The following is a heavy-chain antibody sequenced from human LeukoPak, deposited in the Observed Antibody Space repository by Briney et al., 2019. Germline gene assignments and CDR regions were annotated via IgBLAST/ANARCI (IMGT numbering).Heavy chain of an antibody. V-gene: IGHV3-30*02. J-gene: IGHJ6*03. CDR3: ATHPHYDFWSGYYTAQRYYYYYMDV. CDR2: IRYDGSNK. Sequence: SGGSLRLSCAASGFTFSSYGMHWVRQAPGKGLEWVAFIRYDGSNKYYADSVKGRFTISRDNSKNTLYLQMNSLRAEDTAVYYCATHPHYDFWSGYYTAQRYYYYYMDVWGKGTTVTVSS. CDR1: GFTFSSYG. D-gene: IGHD3-3*01.